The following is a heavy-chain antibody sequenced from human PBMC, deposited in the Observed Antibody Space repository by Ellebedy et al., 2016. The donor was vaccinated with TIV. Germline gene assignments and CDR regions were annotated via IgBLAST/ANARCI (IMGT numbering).Heavy chain of an antibody. V-gene: IGHV3-21*01. CDR3: ARDPWAPYYYGSNGMDV. Sequence: GGSLRLSCAASGFTFSSYSMNWVRQAPGKGLEWISSISSSSSYIYYADSVKGRFTISRDNAKNSLYLQMNSLRAEDTAVYYCARDPWAPYYYGSNGMDVWGQGTTVTVSS. CDR2: ISSSSSYI. J-gene: IGHJ6*02. CDR1: GFTFSSYS. D-gene: IGHD3-10*01.